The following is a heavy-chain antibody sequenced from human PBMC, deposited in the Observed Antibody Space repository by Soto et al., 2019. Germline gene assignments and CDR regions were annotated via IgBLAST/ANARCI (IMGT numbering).Heavy chain of an antibody. D-gene: IGHD3-3*01. CDR1: GFTFDDYA. CDR2: ISWNSGSI. J-gene: IGHJ4*02. Sequence: GGSLRLSCAASGFTFDDYAMHWVRQAPGKGLEWVSGISWNSGSIGYADSVKGRFTISRDNAKNSLYLQMNSLRAEDTALYYCAKDYYDFWSGYYNYFDYWGQGTLVTVSS. V-gene: IGHV3-9*01. CDR3: AKDYYDFWSGYYNYFDY.